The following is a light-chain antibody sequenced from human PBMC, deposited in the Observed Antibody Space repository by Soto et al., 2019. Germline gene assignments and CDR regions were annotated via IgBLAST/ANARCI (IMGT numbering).Light chain of an antibody. V-gene: IGKV3-20*01. Sequence: EIVLTQSPGTLSLSPGERATLSCRASQSVSSSYLAWYQQKPGQAPRLLIYSASTRATGIPDRFSGSGSGTDFTLTISRLETEDFAVYYCQQYGSSPTWTFGQGTKVEI. CDR1: QSVSSSY. CDR3: QQYGSSPTWT. CDR2: SAS. J-gene: IGKJ1*01.